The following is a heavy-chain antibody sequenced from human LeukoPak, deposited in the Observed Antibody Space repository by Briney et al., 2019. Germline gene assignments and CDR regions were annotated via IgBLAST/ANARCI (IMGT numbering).Heavy chain of an antibody. CDR1: GFTFSSA. Sequence: GGSLRLSCAASGFTFSSAMSWVRQAPGKGLEWVSTISGSGSSTYYADSVKGRFTISRDNSKNTLYLQMNSLRAEDTAVYYCAKDRKTYYYDSSGYFFDYWGQGTLVTVSS. V-gene: IGHV3-23*01. CDR2: ISGSGSST. D-gene: IGHD3-22*01. CDR3: AKDRKTYYYDSSGYFFDY. J-gene: IGHJ4*02.